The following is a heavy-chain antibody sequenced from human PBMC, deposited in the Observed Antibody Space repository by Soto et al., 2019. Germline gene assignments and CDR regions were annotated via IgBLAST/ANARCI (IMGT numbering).Heavy chain of an antibody. J-gene: IGHJ4*02. CDR2: IYWTDEK. D-gene: IGHD2-21*01. Sequence: QITLKESGPTLVKPTQTLTLTCTFSGFSLTSNEMGVGWIRQPPGQALEWLALIYWTDEKRYSPSLKSRLSITKDTSKNQVVLTMTNMNPVDTATYYCAYWRGGYCDCWGQGTLVTVSS. V-gene: IGHV2-5*01. CDR1: GFSLTSNEMG. CDR3: AYWRGGYCDC.